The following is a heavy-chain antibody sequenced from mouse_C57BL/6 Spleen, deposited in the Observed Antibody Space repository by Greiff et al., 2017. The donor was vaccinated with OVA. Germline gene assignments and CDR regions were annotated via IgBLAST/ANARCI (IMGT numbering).Heavy chain of an antibody. D-gene: IGHD2-3*01. CDR1: GYSITSGYD. V-gene: IGHV3-1*01. Sequence: EVQLQQSGPGMVKPSQSLSLTCTVTGYSITSGYDWHWIRHFPGNKLEWMGYISYSGSTNYNPSLKSRISITHDTSKNHFFLKLNSVTTEDTATYYCARRGDLYDGYYGGFAYWGQGTLVTVSA. CDR3: ARRGDLYDGYYGGFAY. J-gene: IGHJ3*01. CDR2: ISYSGST.